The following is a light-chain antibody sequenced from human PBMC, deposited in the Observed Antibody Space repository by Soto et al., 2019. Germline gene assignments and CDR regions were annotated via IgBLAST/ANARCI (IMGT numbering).Light chain of an antibody. CDR2: DAS. CDR1: QNIDSD. CDR3: QQRNMWPRT. Sequence: EIVLTQSPATLSLSPWERATLSCRASQNIDSDLAWYQQRPGQPPRLLIYDASNRAPGIPARFGGSGSGADFTLSISSLEPEDFAVYHCQQRNMWPRTFGQGTKVDIK. V-gene: IGKV3-11*01. J-gene: IGKJ1*01.